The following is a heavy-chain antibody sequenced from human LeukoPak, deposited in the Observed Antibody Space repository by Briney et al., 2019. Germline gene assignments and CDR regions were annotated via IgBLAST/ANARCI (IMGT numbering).Heavy chain of an antibody. Sequence: GGSLRLSCAASGFTLSSYSMSWVRQAPGKGLEWVSSISTSSSYIYYADSVKGRFTISRDNAKTSLYLQMNSLRVEDTALYYCARHLSGVTGYTYGRGIDYWGQGTLVTVSS. D-gene: IGHD5-18*01. CDR3: ARHLSGVTGYTYGRGIDY. V-gene: IGHV3-21*01. CDR2: ISTSSSYI. CDR1: GFTLSSYS. J-gene: IGHJ4*02.